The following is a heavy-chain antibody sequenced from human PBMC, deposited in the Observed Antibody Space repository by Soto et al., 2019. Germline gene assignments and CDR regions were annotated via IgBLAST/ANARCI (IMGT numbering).Heavy chain of an antibody. Sequence: GASLKVSCKASGYSFTAFTITWVRQAPGQGLEWMGWITIYSGHTAYAQTSRDRVTMTSDTYTTTAYMELRGLRADDTAVFYCARVSLIGSRDFYHGLDAWGQGTTVTVSS. CDR3: ARVSLIGSRDFYHGLDA. V-gene: IGHV1-18*01. J-gene: IGHJ6*02. CDR2: ITIYSGHT. CDR1: GYSFTAFT.